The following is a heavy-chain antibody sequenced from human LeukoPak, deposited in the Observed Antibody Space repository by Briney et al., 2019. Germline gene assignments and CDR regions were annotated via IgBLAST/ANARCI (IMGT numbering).Heavy chain of an antibody. Sequence: GGSLRVSCAASGFTLSNSAMNWVRKAPGKGLEWVSVISGSGSSDTYYADSVRGRFTISRDSSKNTLYLQMNSLRAEDTAIYYCAKGPTRGYWGQGTLVTVSS. D-gene: IGHD1-26*01. V-gene: IGHV3-23*01. CDR3: AKGPTRGY. CDR2: ISGSGSSDT. J-gene: IGHJ4*02. CDR1: GFTLSNSA.